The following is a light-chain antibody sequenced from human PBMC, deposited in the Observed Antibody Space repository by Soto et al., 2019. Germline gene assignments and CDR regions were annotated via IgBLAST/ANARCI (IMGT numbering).Light chain of an antibody. Sequence: AIRMTQSPSSFSASTGDRVTITCRASQGISSYLAWYQQKPGKAPKPLIYAASTLQSGVPSRFSGSGSGTDFTLTISYLQSEDFGTYYCQQFYNYPRTFGRGTKVDI. J-gene: IGKJ1*01. CDR2: AAS. CDR3: QQFYNYPRT. V-gene: IGKV1-8*01. CDR1: QGISSY.